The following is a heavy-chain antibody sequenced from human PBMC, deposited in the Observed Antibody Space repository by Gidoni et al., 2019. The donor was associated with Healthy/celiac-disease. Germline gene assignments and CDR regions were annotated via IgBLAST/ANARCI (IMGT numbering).Heavy chain of an antibody. Sequence: QVQLQQWAAGPLKPSETLALPCAVYGGSFSGYYWRWIRQPPGKGLAWIGEINHSGSNNYNPCLKRRVTISVDTSKKQLSMKLSSVTAADTAVYYWASLEEMATVDAFDIWGQGTMVTVSS. CDR2: INHSGSN. V-gene: IGHV4-34*01. D-gene: IGHD4-4*01. CDR1: GGSFSGYY. CDR3: ASLEEMATVDAFDI. J-gene: IGHJ3*02.